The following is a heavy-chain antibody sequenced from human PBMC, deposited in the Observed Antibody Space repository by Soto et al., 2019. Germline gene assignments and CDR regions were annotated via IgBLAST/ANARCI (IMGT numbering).Heavy chain of an antibody. D-gene: IGHD2-2*01. J-gene: IGHJ5*02. V-gene: IGHV3-23*01. CDR2: ISGSGGST. Sequence: VGSLRLSCAASGFTFSSYAMSWVRQAPGKGLEWVSAISGSGGSTYYADSVKGRFTISRDNSKNTLYLQMNSLRAEDTAVYYCAKDSMKVVPAASGWLDPWGQGTLVTVSS. CDR1: GFTFSSYA. CDR3: AKDSMKVVPAASGWLDP.